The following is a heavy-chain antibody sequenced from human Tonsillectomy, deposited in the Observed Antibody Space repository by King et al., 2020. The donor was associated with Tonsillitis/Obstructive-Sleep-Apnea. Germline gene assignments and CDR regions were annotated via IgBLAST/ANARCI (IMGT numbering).Heavy chain of an antibody. CDR1: GGSFSGYY. CDR2: INNSGSA. Sequence: VQLQQWGAGLLKPSETQSLTCALYGGSFSGYYWSWIRQPPGKGLEWIGEINNSGSANYNPSLKSRVTISVDTSKNQFSLKLSSVTAADTAVYYCTRGLVIVVSAARHYMDVWGKGTTVTVSS. CDR3: TRGLVIVVSAARHYMDV. J-gene: IGHJ6*03. V-gene: IGHV4-34*01. D-gene: IGHD2-2*01.